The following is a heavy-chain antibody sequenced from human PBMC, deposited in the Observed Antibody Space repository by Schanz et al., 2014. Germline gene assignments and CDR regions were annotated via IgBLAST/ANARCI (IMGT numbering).Heavy chain of an antibody. V-gene: IGHV3-74*01. CDR3: ARDRRNADLDY. J-gene: IGHJ4*02. CDR1: GFTFSPYW. Sequence: DVHLLESGGGLVQPGGSLRLSCGSSGFTFSPYWMHWVRQAPGKGLVWVSRINGDGSNTNYADSVTGRFTISRDNAKNTLYLQMNTLRAKDTAVYYCARDRRNADLDYWGQGTLVTVSS. D-gene: IGHD1-1*01. CDR2: INGDGSNT.